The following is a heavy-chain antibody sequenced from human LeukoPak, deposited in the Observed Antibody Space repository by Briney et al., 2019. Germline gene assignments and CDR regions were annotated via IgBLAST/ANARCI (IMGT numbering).Heavy chain of an antibody. CDR3: ARDSGYGTH. CDR1: GFTVSSNY. J-gene: IGHJ4*02. Sequence: GSLRLSCAASGFTVSSNYMSWVRQAPGKGLEWIGEINHSGSTNYNPSLKSRVTISVDTSKNQFSLKLSSVTAADTAVYYCARDSGYGTHWGQGTLVTVSS. V-gene: IGHV4-34*01. D-gene: IGHD5-12*01. CDR2: INHSGST.